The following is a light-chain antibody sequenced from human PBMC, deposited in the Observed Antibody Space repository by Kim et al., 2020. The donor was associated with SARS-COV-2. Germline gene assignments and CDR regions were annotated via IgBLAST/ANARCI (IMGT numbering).Light chain of an antibody. CDR1: SLRSYY. CDR3: KGRDRSGNHWV. CDR2: GKN. V-gene: IGLV3-19*01. J-gene: IGLJ3*02. Sequence: SSELTQDPAVSVALGQTVRITCQGDSLRSYYASWYQQKPGQAPVLVIYGKNNRPLGIPDRFPGSSSGNKASLTITGAQAEDEADYFWKGRDRSGNHWVFG.